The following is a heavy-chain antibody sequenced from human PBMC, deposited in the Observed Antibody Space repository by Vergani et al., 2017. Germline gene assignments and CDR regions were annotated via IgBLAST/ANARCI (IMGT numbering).Heavy chain of an antibody. Sequence: QMQLVQSGPEVKKPGTSVKVSCKASGFTFTSSAMQWVRQARGQSREWKGWIVVGRCNNNYAQKFQERVTITRDMSTRTAYMEMSSLRSEDTAVYYCAAEVGAADAFDIWGQGTMVTVSS. CDR1: GFTFTSSA. J-gene: IGHJ3*02. CDR3: AAEVGAADAFDI. V-gene: IGHV1-58*02. D-gene: IGHD1-26*01. CDR2: IVVGRCNN.